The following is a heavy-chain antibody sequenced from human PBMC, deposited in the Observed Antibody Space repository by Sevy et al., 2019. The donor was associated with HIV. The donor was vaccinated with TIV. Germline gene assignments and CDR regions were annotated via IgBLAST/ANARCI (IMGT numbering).Heavy chain of an antibody. CDR1: GFTFSSYG. CDR2: IWYDGSNK. D-gene: IGHD3-3*01. J-gene: IGHJ6*02. CDR3: ARGGRDYDFWSGYSIEPYYGMDV. Sequence: GGSLKLSCAASGFTFSSYGMHWVRHAPGKGLEWVAVIWYDGSNKYYADSVKGRFTISRDNSKNTLYLQMNSLRAEDTAGYYCARGGRDYDFWSGYSIEPYYGMDVWCQGTTVTVSS. V-gene: IGHV3-33*01.